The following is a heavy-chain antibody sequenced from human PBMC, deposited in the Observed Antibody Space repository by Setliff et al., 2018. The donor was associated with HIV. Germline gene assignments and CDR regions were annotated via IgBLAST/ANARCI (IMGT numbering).Heavy chain of an antibody. CDR2: IKQDGSEK. CDR3: ARELQWSRDSGREEDY. CDR1: GFTFSNYW. V-gene: IGHV3-7*01. D-gene: IGHD1-26*01. Sequence: GESLRLSCAASGFTFSNYWMSWVRQAPGKGLEWVANIKQDGSEKNYVDSVKGRFTISRDNAKNSLYMQMNSLRAEDTAVYYCARELQWSRDSGREEDYWGQGTLVTVSS. J-gene: IGHJ4*02.